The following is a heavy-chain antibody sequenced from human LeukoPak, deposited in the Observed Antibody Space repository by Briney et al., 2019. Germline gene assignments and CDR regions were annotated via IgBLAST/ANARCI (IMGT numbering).Heavy chain of an antibody. CDR1: GFTFSSYG. CDR2: MRYDGSNK. V-gene: IGHV3-30*02. CDR3: AKDIYHYDILTGYYMGYFDY. D-gene: IGHD3-9*01. J-gene: IGHJ4*02. Sequence: GGSLRLSCAASGFTFSSYGMHWVRQAPGKGLEWVAFMRYDGSNKYYADSVKGRFTISRDNSKNTLYLQMNSLRAEDTAVYYCAKDIYHYDILTGYYMGYFDYWGQGTLVTVSS.